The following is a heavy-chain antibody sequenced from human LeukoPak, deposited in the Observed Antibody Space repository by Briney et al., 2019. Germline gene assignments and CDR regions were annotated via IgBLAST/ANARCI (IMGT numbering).Heavy chain of an antibody. V-gene: IGHV1-18*01. CDR1: GYTFSSYG. D-gene: IGHD6-19*01. CDR2: ISADNGNT. CDR3: ASDSVGRLGWLDGWVFDY. Sequence: ASVKVSCKASGYTFSSYGVNWVRQAPGQGLEWMGWISADNGNTNYEPKLQGRVSMATDTSTSTAYMELRSLRSDDTAVYYCASDSVGRLGWLDGWVFDYWGRGTLVTVSS. J-gene: IGHJ4*02.